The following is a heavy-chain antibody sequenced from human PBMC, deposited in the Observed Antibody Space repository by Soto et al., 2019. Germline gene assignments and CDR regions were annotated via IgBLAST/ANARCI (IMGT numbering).Heavy chain of an antibody. CDR1: GRSISSGGYY. CDR2: IYYSGST. CDR3: ERGEYSNYISWFDP. V-gene: IGHV4-31*03. Sequence: SETLSLTCTVSGRSISSGGYYWGWIRQHPGKGLEWIGYIYYSGSTHYNPSLKRRVTISVDTSKNQFSLKLSSVTAADTAVYYCERGEYSNYISWFDPWGQGTLVTVSS. D-gene: IGHD4-4*01. J-gene: IGHJ5*02.